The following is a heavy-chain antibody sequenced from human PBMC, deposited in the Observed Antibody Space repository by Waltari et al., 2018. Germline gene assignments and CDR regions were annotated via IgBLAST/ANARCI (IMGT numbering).Heavy chain of an antibody. V-gene: IGHV1-69*01. D-gene: IGHD1-26*01. J-gene: IGHJ4*02. CDR2: IIPIFGTA. Sequence: VQLVESGGGLVQPGGSLRLSCAASGFTFSSYWMSWVRQAPGQGLEWMGGIIPIFGTANYAQKFQGGVTITTDESTSTAYMELSSLRSEDTAVYYCATWSGSYRLFDYWGQGTLVTVSS. CDR3: ATWSGSYRLFDY. CDR1: GFTFSSYW.